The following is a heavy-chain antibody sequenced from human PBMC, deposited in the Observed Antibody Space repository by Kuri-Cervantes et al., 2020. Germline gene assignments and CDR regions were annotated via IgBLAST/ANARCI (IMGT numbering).Heavy chain of an antibody. CDR3: ARDRVRSFDI. CDR1: GFTFGLYA. Sequence: LSLTCAASGFTFGLYAMHWVRQAPGKGLEWVALISDDGSNVYYADSVKGRFTISRDNSKNTLYVQMNSLRGEDTAVYSCARDRVRSFDIWGQGTMVTVSS. J-gene: IGHJ3*02. V-gene: IGHV3-30-3*01. CDR2: ISDDGSNV. D-gene: IGHD3-10*01.